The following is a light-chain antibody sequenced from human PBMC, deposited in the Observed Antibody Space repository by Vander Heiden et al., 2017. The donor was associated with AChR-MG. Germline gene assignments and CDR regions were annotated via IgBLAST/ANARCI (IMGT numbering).Light chain of an antibody. V-gene: IGLV8-61*01. J-gene: IGLJ2*01. CDR2: STN. CDR1: SGSVSTSYY. Sequence: QTVVTQEPSFSVSPGGTVTLPCGLSSGSVSTSYYPSWYQQTPGQAPRTLIYSTNTRSSGVPDRFSGSILGNKAALTITGAQADDESDYYCVLYMGSGISVFGGGTKVTVL. CDR3: VLYMGSGISV.